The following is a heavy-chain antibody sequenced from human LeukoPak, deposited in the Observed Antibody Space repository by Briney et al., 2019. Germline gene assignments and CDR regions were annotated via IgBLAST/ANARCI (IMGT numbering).Heavy chain of an antibody. J-gene: IGHJ3*02. CDR3: ARELDEYSGSSYNDDAFDI. CDR2: INPSGSST. D-gene: IGHD1-26*01. CDR1: GYSFTSHY. Sequence: ASVKVSCKASGYSFTSHYMHWVRQAPGQGLEWLGLINPSGSSTLYAQKFQGRVTMTRDMSTTTDYMELSSLRSEDAAFYYCARELDEYSGSSYNDDAFDIWGQGTMVTVSS. V-gene: IGHV1-46*01.